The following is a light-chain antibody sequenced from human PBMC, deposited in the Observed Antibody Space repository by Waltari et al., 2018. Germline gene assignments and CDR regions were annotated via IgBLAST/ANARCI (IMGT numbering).Light chain of an antibody. V-gene: IGLV1-44*01. Sequence: QSVLTQPPSASGTPGQRVTISCSGSSSNIGSNTVNWYQQFPGTAPKLLIYDNTQRPSGVPNRFAGSKSGTSASLAIRGLQSEDEADYYCATWDARFSAWVFGGVTKVTVL. CDR3: ATWDARFSAWV. CDR1: SSNIGSNT. J-gene: IGLJ3*02. CDR2: DNT.